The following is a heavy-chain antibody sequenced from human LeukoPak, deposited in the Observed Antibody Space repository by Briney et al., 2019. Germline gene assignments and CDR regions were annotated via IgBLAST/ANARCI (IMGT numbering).Heavy chain of an antibody. J-gene: IGHJ6*03. V-gene: IGHV4-59*01. CDR3: ARLFGVVTPRYYYMDV. Sequence: SETLSLTCSVSGASISNYYWTWIRQPPGKGLEWITHISSSGTPYYNPSLKSRVTISVDTSKNQFSLKLSSVTAADTALYFCARLFGVVTPRYYYMDVWGKGTTVTVSS. CDR2: ISSSGTP. CDR1: GASISNYY. D-gene: IGHD3-3*01.